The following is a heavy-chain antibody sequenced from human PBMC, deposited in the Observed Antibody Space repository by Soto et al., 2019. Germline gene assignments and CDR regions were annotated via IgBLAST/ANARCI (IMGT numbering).Heavy chain of an antibody. CDR2: IYWDDDK. D-gene: IGHD6-19*01. V-gene: IGHV2-5*08. CDR3: AHRSRIAVADYLDY. CDR1: GGSISSYYW. Sequence: TLSLTCTVSGGSISSYYWSWIRQPPGKGLEWIALIYWDDDKRYSPSLKSRLTITKDTSKNQVVLTMTNMDPVDTATYYCAHRSRIAVADYLDYWGQGTLVTVSS. J-gene: IGHJ4*02.